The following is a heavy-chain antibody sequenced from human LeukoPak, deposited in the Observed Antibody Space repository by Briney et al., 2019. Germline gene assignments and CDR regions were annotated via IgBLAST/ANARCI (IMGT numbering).Heavy chain of an antibody. Sequence: SETLSLTCAVYGGSFSGYYWSWIRQPPGKGLEWIGEINHSGSTNYNPSLKSRVTTSVDTSKNQFSLKLSSVTAADTAVYYCARERNVDIVATGPCFDIWGQGTMVTVSS. J-gene: IGHJ3*02. CDR3: ARERNVDIVATGPCFDI. CDR1: GGSFSGYY. D-gene: IGHD5-12*01. V-gene: IGHV4-34*01. CDR2: INHSGST.